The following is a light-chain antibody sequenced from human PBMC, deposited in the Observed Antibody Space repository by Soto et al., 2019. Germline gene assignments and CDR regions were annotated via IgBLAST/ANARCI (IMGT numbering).Light chain of an antibody. CDR3: QQYNSYPWT. V-gene: IGKV1-5*01. Sequence: DIQMTQSTSTLSASVGDRVTLTCRASQSISSWLAWYQQKPGKAPKLLIYDASSLESGVPSRFGGSGAGTEFTLTITSLQPDDFATYYCQQYNSYPWTFGQGTKV. CDR1: QSISSW. J-gene: IGKJ1*01. CDR2: DAS.